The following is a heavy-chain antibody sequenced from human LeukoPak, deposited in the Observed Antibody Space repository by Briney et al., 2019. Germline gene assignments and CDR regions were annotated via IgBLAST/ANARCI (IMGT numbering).Heavy chain of an antibody. CDR1: AGTFSSYA. J-gene: IGHJ6*03. D-gene: IGHD2-2*01. CDR3: AVGMLGYCSSTSCYVDYYYYMDV. CDR2: LIPIFGTA. V-gene: IGHV1-69*05. Sequence: GASVKVSCKASAGTFSSYAISWVRQAPGQGLDWMGGLIPIFGTAHYAQKFQGRVTITTDESTSTAYMELSSLRSEDTAVYYCAVGMLGYCSSTSCYVDYYYYMDVWGKGTTVIVSS.